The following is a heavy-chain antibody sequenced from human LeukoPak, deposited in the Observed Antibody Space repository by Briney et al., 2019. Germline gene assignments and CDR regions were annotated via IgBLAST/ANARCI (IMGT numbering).Heavy chain of an antibody. CDR3: ARHVRESRRSARYFDL. D-gene: IGHD2-15*01. J-gene: IGHJ2*01. CDR1: GGSISSSSYY. CDR2: IYYSGST. V-gene: IGHV4-39*01. Sequence: SETLSLTCTVSGGSISSSSYYWGWIRQPPGKGLEWIGSIYYSGSTYYNPSLKSRVTISVDTSKNQFSLKLSSVTAADTAVYYCARHVRESRRSARYFDLWGRGTLVTVSS.